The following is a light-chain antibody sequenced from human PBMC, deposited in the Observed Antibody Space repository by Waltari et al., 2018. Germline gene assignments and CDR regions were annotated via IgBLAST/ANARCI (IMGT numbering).Light chain of an antibody. CDR2: DTS. CDR1: QDISKY. J-gene: IGKJ5*01. CDR3: QQHDVVPIT. Sequence: DIQLTQSPSSLSASVGDSVPITCQASQDISKYLNWYQQRPGKAPKLLIYDTSNLDFGVPSRFSGRGSGTNFTFTISSLQPEDIATYYCQQHDVVPITFGQGTRLE. V-gene: IGKV1-33*01.